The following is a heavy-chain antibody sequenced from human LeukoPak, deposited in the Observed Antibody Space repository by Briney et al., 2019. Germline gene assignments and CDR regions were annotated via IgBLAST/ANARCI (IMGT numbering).Heavy chain of an antibody. CDR3: TRESGSVAFDI. D-gene: IGHD1-26*01. CDR2: IRSKAYGGTT. J-gene: IGHJ3*02. CDR1: GFTFGDYA. V-gene: IGHV3-49*04. Sequence: GGPLRLSCTASGFTFGDYAMSWVRQAPGKGLEWVGFIRSKAYGGTTEYAASVKGRFTISRDDSKSIAYLQMNSLKTEDTAVYYCTRESGSVAFDIWGQGTMVTVSS.